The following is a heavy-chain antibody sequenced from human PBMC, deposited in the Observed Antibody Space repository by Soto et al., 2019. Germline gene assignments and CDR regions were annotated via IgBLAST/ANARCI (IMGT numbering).Heavy chain of an antibody. CDR1: GYSCTSYW. V-gene: IGHV5-51*01. Sequence: PGESLKISWKGCGYSCTSYWIGWVRQMPEKGLEWMGIIYPGDSDTRYSPPLQGQVTISADKSISTAYLQWSSLKASDTAIYYCARQNAARQNGLCSMAVWGQGTPVTCSS. CDR3: ARQNAARQNGLCSMAV. J-gene: IGHJ6*02. CDR2: IYPGDSDT. D-gene: IGHD6-6*01.